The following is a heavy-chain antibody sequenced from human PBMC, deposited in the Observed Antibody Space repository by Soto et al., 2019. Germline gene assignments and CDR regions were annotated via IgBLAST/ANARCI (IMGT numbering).Heavy chain of an antibody. CDR3: ARVRATDYEIDY. D-gene: IGHD4-17*01. CDR2: IKRDGSEK. CDR1: GFIFGGYW. Sequence: PGGSLRLSCTASGFIFGGYWMTWFRHVPGKGLQWVANIKRDGSEKYYVDFVKGRFTISRDNADNSVFLDMNNLRVDDTATYYCARVRATDYEIDYWGQGALVTVSS. V-gene: IGHV3-7*03. J-gene: IGHJ4*02.